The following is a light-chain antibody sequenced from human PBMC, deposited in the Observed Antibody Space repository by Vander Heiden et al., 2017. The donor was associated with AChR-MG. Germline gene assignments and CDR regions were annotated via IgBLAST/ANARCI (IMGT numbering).Light chain of an antibody. J-gene: IGKJ1*01. CDR1: QSINSGY. Sequence: IVLTQSPGTLSLSPGETATLSCRASQSINSGYLAWYQQKLGQAPRLLSEGTSSTATGTRYRGSGSGSESDFTISVSRLEDEDVEVCQQQKIGRSQSTFGQGTKVEIK. CDR2: GTS. V-gene: IGKV3-20*01. CDR3: QKIGRSQST.